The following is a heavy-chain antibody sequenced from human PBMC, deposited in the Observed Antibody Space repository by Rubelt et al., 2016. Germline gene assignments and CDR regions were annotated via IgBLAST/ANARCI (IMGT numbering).Heavy chain of an antibody. J-gene: IGHJ6*02. CDR2: VDPSGST. V-gene: IGHV4-4*07. CDR1: GASISIFY. CDR3: ARLLVEASPRGGVSTVTTHYYYGMDV. Sequence: LSLTRTVSGASISIFYWSWIRQSAGQGLEWIGRVDPSGSTNSNPSLKSRITMSVDTSKNQFSLKLSSVTAADTAVYYCARLLVEASPRGGVSTVTTHYYYGMDVWGQGTTVTVSS. D-gene: IGHD4-11*01.